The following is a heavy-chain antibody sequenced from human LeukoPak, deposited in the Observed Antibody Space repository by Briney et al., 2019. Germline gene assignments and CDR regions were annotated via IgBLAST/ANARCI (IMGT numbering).Heavy chain of an antibody. D-gene: IGHD5-18*01. J-gene: IGHJ4*02. CDR3: AREPTAMVL. CDR1: GFTFSSYS. CDR2: ISSSSTYI. Sequence: GGSLRLSCAASGFTFSSYSMTWVHQTPGKGLEWVSSISSSSTYIYYADSVKGRFTISRDNAKNSLYLQMNSLRAEDTAVYYCAREPTAMVLWGQGTLVTVSS. V-gene: IGHV3-21*01.